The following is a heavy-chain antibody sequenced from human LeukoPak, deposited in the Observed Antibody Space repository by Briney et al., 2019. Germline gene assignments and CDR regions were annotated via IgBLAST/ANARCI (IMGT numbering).Heavy chain of an antibody. CDR2: IYYSGST. CDR1: GGSISSYY. Sequence: SETLSLTCTVSGGSISSYYWSWIRQPPGKGLEWIGYIYYSGSTNYNPSLKSRVTMSVDTSKNQFSLKLSSVTAADTAVYYCARDFYYDYVWGSPGAFDIWGQGTMVTVSS. D-gene: IGHD3-16*01. CDR3: ARDFYYDYVWGSPGAFDI. J-gene: IGHJ3*02. V-gene: IGHV4-59*12.